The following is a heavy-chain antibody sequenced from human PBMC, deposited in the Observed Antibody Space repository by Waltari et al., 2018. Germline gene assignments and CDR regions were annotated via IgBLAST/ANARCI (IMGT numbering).Heavy chain of an antibody. CDR2: IYHSGST. J-gene: IGHJ4*02. CDR3: ARVDMITFGGVIVPGGHNYFDY. Sequence: QVQLQESGPGLVKPSETLSLTCAVSGYSISSGYYWGWIRQPPGKGLEWIGSIYHSGSTYYNPALKSRVTISVDTSKNQFALTLSSVTAADTAVYYCARVDMITFGGVIVPGGHNYFDYWGQGTLVTVSS. V-gene: IGHV4-38-2*01. CDR1: GYSISSGYY. D-gene: IGHD3-16*02.